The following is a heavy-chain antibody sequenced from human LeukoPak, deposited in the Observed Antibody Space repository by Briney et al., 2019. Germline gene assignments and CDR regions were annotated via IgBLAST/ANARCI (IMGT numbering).Heavy chain of an antibody. D-gene: IGHD6-13*01. CDR3: ARGRKSGRAAAGTAP. CDR2: INPNSGGT. CDR1: GDIFTGYY. J-gene: IGHJ5*02. Sequence: GASVKVSCKASGDIFTGYYMHWVRQAPGEGLEWMGWINPNSGGTNYAQKFQGRVTMTRDTSISTAYMELSRLRSDDTAVYYCARGRKSGRAAAGTAPWGQGTLVTVSS. V-gene: IGHV1-2*02.